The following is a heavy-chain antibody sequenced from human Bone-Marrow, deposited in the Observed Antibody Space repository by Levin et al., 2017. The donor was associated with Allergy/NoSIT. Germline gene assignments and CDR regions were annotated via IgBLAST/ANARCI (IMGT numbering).Heavy chain of an antibody. V-gene: IGHV3-30-3*01. CDR2: ISYDGSNK. CDR3: ARAYELYYYGSGSYYNPPHDAFDS. CDR1: GFTFSSYA. J-gene: IGHJ3*02. Sequence: GESLKISCAASGFTFSSYAMHWVRQAPGKGLEWVAVISYDGSNKYYADSVKGRFTISRDNSKNTLYLQMNSLRAEDTAVYYCARAYELYYYGSGSYYNPPHDAFDSWGQGTMVTVSS. D-gene: IGHD3-10*01.